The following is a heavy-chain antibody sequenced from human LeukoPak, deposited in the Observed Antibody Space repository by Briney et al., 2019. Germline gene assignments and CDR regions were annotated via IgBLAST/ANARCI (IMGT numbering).Heavy chain of an antibody. CDR2: IYPGDSDT. Sequence: HGESLKISCKSSEYSFTSYWIGWVRQMPGKGLEWMGIIYPGDSDTRYSPSFQGQVTISADKSISTAYLQWSSLKASDTAMYYCASLRRNPLWFGDDAFDIWGQGTMVTVSS. J-gene: IGHJ3*02. D-gene: IGHD3-10*01. CDR3: ASLRRNPLWFGDDAFDI. V-gene: IGHV5-51*01. CDR1: EYSFTSYW.